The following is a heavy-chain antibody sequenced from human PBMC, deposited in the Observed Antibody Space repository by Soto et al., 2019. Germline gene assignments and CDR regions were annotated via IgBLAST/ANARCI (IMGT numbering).Heavy chain of an antibody. CDR3: AGVPDY. CDR1: GGSISSGGYS. Sequence: QLQLLESGSGLVKPSQTLSLTCAVSGGSISSGGYSWGWIRQPPGKGLEWIGYIYHSVSTYYNPSLKSRVTISVDRSKNQFSLRLSSVTAADTAVYYCAGVPDYWGQGTLVTVSS. J-gene: IGHJ4*02. V-gene: IGHV4-30-2*01. CDR2: IYHSVST.